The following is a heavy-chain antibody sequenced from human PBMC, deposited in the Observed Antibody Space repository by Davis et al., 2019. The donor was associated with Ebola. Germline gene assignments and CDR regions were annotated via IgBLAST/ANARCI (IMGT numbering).Heavy chain of an antibody. CDR1: GFTFNNFE. CDR2: VTGYGNNE. V-gene: IGHV3-30*04. CDR3: AKDFDN. Sequence: PGGSLRLSCAASGFTFNNFEIHWVRQAPGKGLEWVSLVTGYGNNEYYANSVKGRFTISRDTSQSTVFLHMNRLTTDDSAIYFCAKDFDNWGQGTLVTVSS. J-gene: IGHJ4*02.